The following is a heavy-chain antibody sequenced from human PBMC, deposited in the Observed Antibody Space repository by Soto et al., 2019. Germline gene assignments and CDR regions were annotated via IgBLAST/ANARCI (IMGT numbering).Heavy chain of an antibody. Sequence: QVQLQESGPGLVKPSETLSLTCSVSDGSINSDYWTWIRQSAGKGLEWIGRISTSGRTTYNPSLKSRVTMSIDTSRNQCSLTLISVTAAGTALYYCARLHLPALQGAFDIWGQGKMVTVSS. CDR1: DGSINSDY. CDR3: ARLHLPALQGAFDI. V-gene: IGHV4-4*07. J-gene: IGHJ3*02. CDR2: ISTSGRT. D-gene: IGHD2-2*01.